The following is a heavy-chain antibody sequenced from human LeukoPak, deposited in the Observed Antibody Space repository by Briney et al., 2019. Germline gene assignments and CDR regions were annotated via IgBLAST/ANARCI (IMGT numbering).Heavy chain of an antibody. Sequence: GGSLRLSCAASGFTFSSYGMSWVRQAPGKGLEWVSAIGGRDGSTYYADSVKGRFTISRDNSKNTLYLQMNSLRAGDTAVYYCAKDKVGATTYNWFDPWGQGTLVTVSS. CDR2: IGGRDGST. J-gene: IGHJ5*02. CDR3: AKDKVGATTYNWFDP. CDR1: GFTFSSYG. D-gene: IGHD1-26*01. V-gene: IGHV3-23*01.